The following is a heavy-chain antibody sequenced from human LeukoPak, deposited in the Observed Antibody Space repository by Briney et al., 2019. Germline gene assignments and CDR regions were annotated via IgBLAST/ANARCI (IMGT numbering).Heavy chain of an antibody. CDR3: ATEYCTDKGNFDL. J-gene: IGHJ2*01. Sequence: GGSLRLSCAASGFTFSNAWMSWVRQAPGQGLEWVANINEGGSEENYVDSVKGRFTISRDNAKNSLVLQMNSLRVEDTAVYYCATEYCTDKGNFDLWGRGALVTVSS. D-gene: IGHD2/OR15-2a*01. V-gene: IGHV3-7*02. CDR1: GFTFSNAW. CDR2: INEGGSEE.